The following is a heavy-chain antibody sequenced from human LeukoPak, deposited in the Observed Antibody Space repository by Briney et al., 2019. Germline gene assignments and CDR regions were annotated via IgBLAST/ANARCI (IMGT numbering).Heavy chain of an antibody. Sequence: GASVKVSCKASGYTFTSYYMHWVRQAPGQGLEWMGIINPSGGSTSYAQKFQGRVTMTRDTSTSTVYMELSSLRSEDTAVFYCARSEGAEYFQHWGQGTLVTVSS. CDR3: ARSEGAEYFQH. CDR1: GYTFTSYY. J-gene: IGHJ1*01. V-gene: IGHV1-46*01. CDR2: INPSGGST. D-gene: IGHD3-16*01.